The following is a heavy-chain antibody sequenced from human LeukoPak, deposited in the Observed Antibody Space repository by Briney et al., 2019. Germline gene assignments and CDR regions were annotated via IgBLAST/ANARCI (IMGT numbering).Heavy chain of an antibody. CDR2: INHSGST. J-gene: IGHJ6*03. V-gene: IGHV4-34*01. CDR3: ARGSDMAPDYYYYYMDV. Sequence: PSETLSLTCAVYGGSFSGYYWSWIRQPPGKGLEWIGEINHSGSTNYNPSLKSRVTISVDTSKNQFSLKLSSVTAADTAVYYCARGSDMAPDYYYYYMDVWGKGTTVTVSS. D-gene: IGHD3-9*01. CDR1: GGSFSGYY.